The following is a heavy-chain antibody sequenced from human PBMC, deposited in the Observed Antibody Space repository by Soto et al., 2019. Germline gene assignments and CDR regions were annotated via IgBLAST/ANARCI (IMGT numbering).Heavy chain of an antibody. CDR3: ARDSLGYCTSTSCYWSEDY. Sequence: EVQLVESGGGLVQPGGSLRLSCSASGFTFSTYWMSWVRQAPGKGLEWVANIKQDGSEKYYVDSVKGRFTISRDNAENSLYLQMNSLRAEDTAVYYCARDSLGYCTSTSCYWSEDYWGQGTLVTVSS. V-gene: IGHV3-7*03. D-gene: IGHD2-2*01. CDR1: GFTFSTYW. J-gene: IGHJ4*02. CDR2: IKQDGSEK.